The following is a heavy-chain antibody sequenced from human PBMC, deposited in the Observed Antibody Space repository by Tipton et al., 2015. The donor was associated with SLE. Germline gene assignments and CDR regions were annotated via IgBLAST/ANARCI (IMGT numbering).Heavy chain of an antibody. V-gene: IGHV4-31*03. CDR3: AREVRGLSYFDF. CDR2: IHNSGST. CDR1: GGSISSGDYL. D-gene: IGHD3-10*01. Sequence: LSCTVSGGSISSGDYLWSWIRQHPGKDLEWIGYIHNSGSTYYNPSHKSRVTISVDTSKNQFSLQLSSVTAADTAIYFCAREVRGLSYFDFWGQGTLVTVSS. J-gene: IGHJ4*02.